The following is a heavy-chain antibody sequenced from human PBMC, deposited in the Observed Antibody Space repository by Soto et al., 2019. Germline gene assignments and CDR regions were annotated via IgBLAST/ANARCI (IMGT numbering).Heavy chain of an antibody. V-gene: IGHV1-2*02. D-gene: IGHD3-3*02. J-gene: IGHJ4*02. Sequence: ASVKVSCKTSGYTFTGHYIHWVRQAPQQGPEWMGEIGPESGATRYAQKFRGRVTMTMDTSIATVYMELKNLSPDDTAVYYCGRGRSGQIVIFYWGQGTPVTVSS. CDR3: GRGRSGQIVIFY. CDR2: IGPESGAT. CDR1: GYTFTGHY.